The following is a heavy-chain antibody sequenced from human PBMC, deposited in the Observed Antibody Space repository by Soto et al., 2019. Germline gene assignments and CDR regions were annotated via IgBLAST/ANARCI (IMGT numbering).Heavy chain of an antibody. CDR3: ARAAVERIPIFAVVAPYGMKV. V-gene: IGHV4-38-2*01. Sequence: SETLSLTCGVSGYSISSGYYWGWIRQPPGKGLEWIGSIYHSGRTYYKPSLKSRVTISVDPSKNQFSLKLRSVTAAGTAVYFCARAAVERIPIFAVVAPYGMKVWGQGTTVTVSS. D-gene: IGHD3-3*01. CDR1: GYSISSGYY. CDR2: IYHSGRT. J-gene: IGHJ6*02.